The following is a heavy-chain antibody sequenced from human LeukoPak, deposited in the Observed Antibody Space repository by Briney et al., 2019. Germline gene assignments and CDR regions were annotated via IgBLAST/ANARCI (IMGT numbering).Heavy chain of an antibody. J-gene: IGHJ1*01. CDR3: ARGQDGYRPLDPDFQH. D-gene: IGHD5-24*01. CDR2: IYYSGST. V-gene: IGHV4-59*01. Sequence: SETLSLTCTVSGGSISSYYWSWIRQPPGKGLEWIGYIYYSGSTNYNPSLKSRVTISVDTSKNQFSLKLSSVTAADTAVYYCARGQDGYRPLDPDFQHWGQGTLVTVSS. CDR1: GGSISSYY.